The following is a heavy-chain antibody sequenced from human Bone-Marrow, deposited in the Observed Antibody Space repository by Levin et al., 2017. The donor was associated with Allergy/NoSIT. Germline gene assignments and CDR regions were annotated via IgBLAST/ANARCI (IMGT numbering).Heavy chain of an antibody. J-gene: IGHJ6*02. CDR2: IYSTASS. D-gene: IGHD6-19*01. V-gene: IGHV4-59*01. CDR3: ARAGDWESSVWYGTKDYAMEF. CDR1: GVSINNYF. Sequence: SQPLSLTCNVSGVSINNYFWSWIRQPPGKGLEWIGYIYSTASSSYNPSLTNRVTMSIETSKNQVSLKLRSVTAADTAVYYCARAGDWESSVWYGTKDYAMEFWGQGTTVTVSS.